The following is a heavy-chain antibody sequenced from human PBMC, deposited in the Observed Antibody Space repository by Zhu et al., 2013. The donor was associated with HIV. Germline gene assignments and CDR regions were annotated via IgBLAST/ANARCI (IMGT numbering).Heavy chain of an antibody. CDR1: GYTFTSYY. V-gene: IGHV1-46*01. CDR3: ATGSTWIQLWLV. CDR2: INPSGGST. D-gene: IGHD5-18*01. J-gene: IGHJ3*01. Sequence: QVQLVQSGAEVKKPGASVKVSCKASGYTFTSYYMHWVRQAPGQGLEWMGIINPSGGSTCYAQKFQGRVTMTRDTSTSTVYMELSSLRSEDTAVYYCATGSTWIQLWLVWGQGTSGHRLF.